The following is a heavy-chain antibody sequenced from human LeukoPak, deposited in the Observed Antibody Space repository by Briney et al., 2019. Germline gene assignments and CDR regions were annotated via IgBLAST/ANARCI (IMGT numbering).Heavy chain of an antibody. J-gene: IGHJ4*02. CDR1: GFTFSSYG. CDR3: AKELEEMATIALGY. CDR2: ISYDGSNK. Sequence: GGSLRLSCAASGFTFSSYGMHWVRQAPGKGLEWVAVISYDGSNKYYADSVKGRFTISRDNSKNTLYLQMNSLRAEDTAVYYCAKELEEMATIALGYWGQGTLVIVSS. V-gene: IGHV3-30*18. D-gene: IGHD5-24*01.